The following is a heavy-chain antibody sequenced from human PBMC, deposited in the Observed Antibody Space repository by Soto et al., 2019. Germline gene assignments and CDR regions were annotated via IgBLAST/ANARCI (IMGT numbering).Heavy chain of an antibody. CDR2: IKSKTDGGTA. V-gene: IGHV3-15*01. CDR1: GFNLSHPW. J-gene: IGHJ4*02. CDR3: TTGIYYDILTGYHNVAY. Sequence: GALRLSCVASGFNLSHPWMTWVRQAAGKGLEWVGRIKSKTDGGTADYAAPVKGRATISRDDSKNTVYLQMNSLKTEDTAVYYCTTGIYYDILTGYHNVAYWGQGALVTVSS. D-gene: IGHD3-9*01.